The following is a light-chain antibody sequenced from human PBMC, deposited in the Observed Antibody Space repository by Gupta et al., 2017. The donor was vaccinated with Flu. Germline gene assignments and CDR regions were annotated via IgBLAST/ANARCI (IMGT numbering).Light chain of an antibody. CDR1: TLAKKY. CDR2: EDT. CDR3: YSTDTTGNGV. V-gene: IGLV3-10*03. J-gene: IGLJ3*02. Sequence: SGETLAKKYAFWYQQRSGQAPVLVIYEDTKRPTVIPERFSASSSGTTTTLTITGAQVDDEDDYYCYSTDTTGNGVFGGGTRLTVL.